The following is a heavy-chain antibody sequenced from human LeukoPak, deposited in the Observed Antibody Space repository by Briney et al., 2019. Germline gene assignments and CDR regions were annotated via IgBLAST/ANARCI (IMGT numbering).Heavy chain of an antibody. V-gene: IGHV3-21*01. CDR3: ARDDSSGYYQDY. J-gene: IGHJ4*02. Sequence: GGSLRLSCAASGFTFSGYSMNWVRQAPGKGLEWVSSISSSSYIYYADSVKGRFTISRDNAKNSLYLQMNSLRAEDTAVYYCARDDSSGYYQDYWGQGTLATVSS. CDR1: GFTFSGYS. D-gene: IGHD3-22*01. CDR2: ISSSSYI.